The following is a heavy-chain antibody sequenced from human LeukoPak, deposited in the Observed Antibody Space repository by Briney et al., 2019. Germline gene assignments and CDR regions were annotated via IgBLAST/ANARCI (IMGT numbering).Heavy chain of an antibody. D-gene: IGHD3-9*01. CDR2: IKSKTDGGTT. J-gene: IGHJ4*02. CDR1: GFTFSSYS. Sequence: GGSLRLSCAASGFTFSSYSMNWVRQAPGKGLEWVGRIKSKTDGGTTDYAAPVKGRFTISRDDSKNTLYLQMNSLKTEDTAVYYCTTDILNGDLFDYWGQGTLVTVSS. CDR3: TTDILNGDLFDY. V-gene: IGHV3-15*01.